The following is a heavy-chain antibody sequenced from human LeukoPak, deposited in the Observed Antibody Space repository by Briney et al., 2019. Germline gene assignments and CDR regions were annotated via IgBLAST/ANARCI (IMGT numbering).Heavy chain of an antibody. CDR1: GFVFSSYA. CDR2: ISGSGYST. D-gene: IGHD1-26*01. Sequence: GGSQRLSCAASGFVFSSYAMSWVRQAPGKGLEWVSAISGSGYSTYYADSVKGRFTISRDNSKNTLYLQMNSLRAEDTAVYYCAKGVSGSYPFDYWGQGTLVTVSS. CDR3: AKGVSGSYPFDY. V-gene: IGHV3-23*01. J-gene: IGHJ4*02.